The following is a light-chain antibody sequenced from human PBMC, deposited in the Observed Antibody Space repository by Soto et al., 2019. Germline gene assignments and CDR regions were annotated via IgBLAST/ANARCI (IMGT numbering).Light chain of an antibody. Sequence: QSALTQPPSASGSPGQSVTISCTGTSSDVGGYNYVSWYQQHPGKAPKLMIYEVSKRPSGVPDRFSGSKSGNTASLTVSGLQAEDEADYYCSSYAASNNLVF. V-gene: IGLV2-8*01. J-gene: IGLJ2*01. CDR3: SSYAASNNLV. CDR2: EVS. CDR1: SSDVGGYNY.